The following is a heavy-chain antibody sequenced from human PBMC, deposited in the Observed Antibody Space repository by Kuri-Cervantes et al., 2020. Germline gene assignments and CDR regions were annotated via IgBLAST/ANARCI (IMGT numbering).Heavy chain of an antibody. CDR1: GYTFTGYY. J-gene: IGHJ4*02. D-gene: IGHD6-19*01. CDR2: INPNSGGT. V-gene: IGHV1-2*04. Sequence: ASVKVSCKASGYTFTGYYMHWVRQAPGQGLEWMGWINPNSGGTNYAQKFQGWVTMTRDTSISAAYMELSSPRSEDTAVYYCATDRGYSSGWYYFDYWGQGTLVTVSS. CDR3: ATDRGYSSGWYYFDY.